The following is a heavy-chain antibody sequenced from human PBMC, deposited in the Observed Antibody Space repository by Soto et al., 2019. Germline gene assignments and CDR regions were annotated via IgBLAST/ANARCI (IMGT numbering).Heavy chain of an antibody. Sequence: SETLSLTCAVYGGSVNGYYWNWIRQPPGKGLEWIGEINHTGGTHYNPSLKSRVTMSVDTSKNQFSLRLSSVTAADTAVYYCARGRIKRNYYDSSGYYYLDYWGQGTLVTVSS. CDR1: GGSVNGYY. CDR2: INHTGGT. V-gene: IGHV4-34*01. D-gene: IGHD3-22*01. J-gene: IGHJ4*02. CDR3: ARGRIKRNYYDSSGYYYLDY.